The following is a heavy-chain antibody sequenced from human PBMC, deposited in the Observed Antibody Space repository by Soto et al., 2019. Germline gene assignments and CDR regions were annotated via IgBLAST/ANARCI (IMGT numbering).Heavy chain of an antibody. CDR2: IYSGGST. CDR3: AREAPYYNMDV. V-gene: IGHV3-66*01. Sequence: EVQLVESGGGLVQPGGSLRLSCAASGFTVSSNYMSWVRQAPGKGLEWVSVIYSGGSTYYADSVKGRFTTSRDNSKNTLYLQMNSLRAEDTAVYYCAREAPYYNMDVWGKGTTVTVSS. CDR1: GFTVSSNY. J-gene: IGHJ6*03.